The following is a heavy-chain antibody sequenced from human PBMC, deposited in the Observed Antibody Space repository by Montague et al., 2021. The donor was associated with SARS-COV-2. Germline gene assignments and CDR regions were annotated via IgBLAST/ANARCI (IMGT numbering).Heavy chain of an antibody. CDR1: GESFSGFH. J-gene: IGHJ4*02. Sequence: SETLSLTCAVYGESFSGFHWTWIRQPPGKGLEWIGEIDHRGSSNYNPSLKSRVTISVDTSKNQFSLKLNSVTAADTGVYYCARVQLGTTMVVVVMVGAQFDFDYWGQGRLVTVSS. V-gene: IGHV4-34*01. CDR3: ARVQLGTTMVVVVMVGAQFDFDY. CDR2: IDHRGSS. D-gene: IGHD3-22*01.